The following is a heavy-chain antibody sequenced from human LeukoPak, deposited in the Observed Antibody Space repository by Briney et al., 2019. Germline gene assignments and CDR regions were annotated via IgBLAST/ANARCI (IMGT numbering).Heavy chain of an antibody. Sequence: GGSLRLSCAASGFTFNTYSINWVRRAPGKGLEWVSSISGSRTYIFYADSVRGRFTISRDNAKNSLYLQMNSLRAEDTAVYYCARWGFSYGSDYWGQGTLVTVSS. J-gene: IGHJ4*02. V-gene: IGHV3-21*01. CDR2: ISGSRTYI. D-gene: IGHD5-18*01. CDR1: GFTFNTYS. CDR3: ARWGFSYGSDY.